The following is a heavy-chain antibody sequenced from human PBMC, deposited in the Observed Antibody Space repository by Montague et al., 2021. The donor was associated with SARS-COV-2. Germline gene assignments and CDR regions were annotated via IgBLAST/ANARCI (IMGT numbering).Heavy chain of an antibody. Sequence: SLRLSCAASGFTFSSYAMHWVRQAPGKGLEWVAVISYDGSNKYYXXSLKGRFTISRDNSKNTLYLQMNSLRAEDTAVYYCARDGEYYDFWSGYSRPVNYYYYYYMDVWGKGTTVTVSS. CDR2: ISYDGSNK. V-gene: IGHV3-30*04. J-gene: IGHJ6*03. D-gene: IGHD3-3*01. CDR1: GFTFSSYA. CDR3: ARDGEYYDFWSGYSRPVNYYYYYYMDV.